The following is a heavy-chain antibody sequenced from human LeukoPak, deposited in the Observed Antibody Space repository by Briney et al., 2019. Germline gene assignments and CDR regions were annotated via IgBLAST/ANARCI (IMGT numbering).Heavy chain of an antibody. J-gene: IGHJ3*02. Sequence: GGSLRLSCAASGFTFSSYAMSWVRQAPGKGLEWVSAISGSGGSTYCADSVKGRFTISRDNSKNTLYLQMNSLRAEDTALYYCARYWDPRVRTFDIWGQGTVVTVSS. V-gene: IGHV3-23*01. CDR2: ISGSGGST. D-gene: IGHD2-15*01. CDR1: GFTFSSYA. CDR3: ARYWDPRVRTFDI.